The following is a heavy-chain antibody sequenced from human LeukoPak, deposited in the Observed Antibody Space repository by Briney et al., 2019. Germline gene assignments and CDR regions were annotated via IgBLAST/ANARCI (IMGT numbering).Heavy chain of an antibody. CDR1: GYTFTSYG. V-gene: IGHV1-18*01. D-gene: IGHD2-2*01. Sequence: ASVKVSCKASGYTFTSYGISWVRQAPGQGLEWMGWISAYNGNTNYAQKLQGRVTMTTDTSTNTAYMELRSLRSDDTAVYYCARESYCSSTSCYYFDYWGQGTLVTVSS. CDR2: ISAYNGNT. J-gene: IGHJ4*02. CDR3: ARESYCSSTSCYYFDY.